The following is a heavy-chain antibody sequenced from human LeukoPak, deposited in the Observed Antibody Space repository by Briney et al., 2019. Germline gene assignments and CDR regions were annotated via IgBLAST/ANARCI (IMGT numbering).Heavy chain of an antibody. V-gene: IGHV4-34*01. D-gene: IGHD3-16*01. CDR1: GGSFSGCY. CDR3: ARGVTGYYYYYYMDV. J-gene: IGHJ6*03. CDR2: INHSGST. Sequence: PSETLSLTCAAYGGSFSGCYWSWIRQPPGKGLEWIGEINHSGSTNYNPSLKSRVTISVDTSKNQFSLKLSSVTAADTAVYYCARGVTGYYYYYYMDVWGKGTTVTVSS.